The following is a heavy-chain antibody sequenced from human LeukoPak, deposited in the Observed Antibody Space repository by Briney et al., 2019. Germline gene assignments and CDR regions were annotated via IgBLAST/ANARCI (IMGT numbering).Heavy chain of an antibody. Sequence: GGSLRLSCAGSGFTFINYWMSWVRQAPGRGLEWVANIKQDGSENYYVDSVKGRFTISRDNAKNSLYLQMNSLRAEDTAVYYCARGNVLGSGWYEDWYFDLWGRGTLVTVSS. J-gene: IGHJ2*01. V-gene: IGHV3-7*01. CDR2: IKQDGSEN. D-gene: IGHD6-19*01. CDR1: GFTFINYW. CDR3: ARGNVLGSGWYEDWYFDL.